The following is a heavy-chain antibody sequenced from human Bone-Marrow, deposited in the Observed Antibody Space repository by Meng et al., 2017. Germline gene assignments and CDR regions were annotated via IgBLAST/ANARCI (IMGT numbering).Heavy chain of an antibody. CDR1: GGTFSSYA. Sequence: SVKVSCKASGGTFSSYAISWVRQAPGQGLEWMGGIIPIFGTANYAQKFQGRVTITADESTSTAYMELSSLRSEDTAAYYCARSHLRQRWLQFSYWGQGTLVTVSS. V-gene: IGHV1-69*13. J-gene: IGHJ4*02. CDR2: IIPIFGTA. CDR3: ARSHLRQRWLQFSY. D-gene: IGHD5-24*01.